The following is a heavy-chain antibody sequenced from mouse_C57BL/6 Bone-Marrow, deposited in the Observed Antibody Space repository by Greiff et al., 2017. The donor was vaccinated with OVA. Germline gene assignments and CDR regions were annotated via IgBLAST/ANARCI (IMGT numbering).Heavy chain of an antibody. J-gene: IGHJ4*01. CDR2: IFPRSGNT. CDR1: GYTFTSYG. V-gene: IGHV1-81*01. CDR3: ARDNSYYAMDD. D-gene: IGHD1-3*01. Sequence: QVQLQQSGAELARPGASVKLSCKASGYTFTSYGISWVKQRTGQGLEWIGEIFPRSGNTYYNEKFKGKATLTADKSSSTAYMELRSLTSEDSAVYFCARDNSYYAMDDWGQGTSVTVSS.